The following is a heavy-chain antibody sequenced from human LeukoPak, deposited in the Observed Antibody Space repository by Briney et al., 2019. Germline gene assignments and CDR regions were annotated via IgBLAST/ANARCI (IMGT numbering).Heavy chain of an antibody. Sequence: SETLSLTCTVSGGSISGYYWSWIRQPPGKGPEWIGYIYYSGSTNYNPTLKSRVTISVDTSKNQFSLKMNSVTAADTAVYYCARLASSGWSHCDYWGQGTLVTVSS. CDR1: GGSISGYY. CDR2: IYYSGST. J-gene: IGHJ4*02. V-gene: IGHV4-59*08. D-gene: IGHD6-19*01. CDR3: ARLASSGWSHCDY.